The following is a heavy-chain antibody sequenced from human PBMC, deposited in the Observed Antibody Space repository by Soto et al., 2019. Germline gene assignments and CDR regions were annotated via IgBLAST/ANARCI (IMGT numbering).Heavy chain of an antibody. D-gene: IGHD6-6*01. J-gene: IGHJ4*02. CDR3: AKGSPQYSSSSY. V-gene: IGHV3-23*01. CDR2: ISGSGGST. Sequence: GESLKISCAASGFTFSSYAMSWVRQAPGKGLEWVSAISGSGGSTYYADSVKGRFTISRDNSKNTLYLQMNSLRAEDTAVYYCAKGSPQYSSSSYWGQGTLVTVSS. CDR1: GFTFSSYA.